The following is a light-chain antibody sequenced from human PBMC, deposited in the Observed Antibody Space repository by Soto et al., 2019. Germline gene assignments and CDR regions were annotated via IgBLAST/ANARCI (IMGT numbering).Light chain of an antibody. CDR3: QSYDSSLSGGV. CDR2: GNS. Sequence: QSVLTRRPSVSGAPGQRVTISCTGSTSNIGTGYDVHWYQQLPGTAPKLLIYGNSNRPSGVPDRFSGSKSGTSASLAITGLQAEDEADYYCQSYDSSLSGGVFGTGTKVTVL. CDR1: TSNIGTGYD. V-gene: IGLV1-40*01. J-gene: IGLJ1*01.